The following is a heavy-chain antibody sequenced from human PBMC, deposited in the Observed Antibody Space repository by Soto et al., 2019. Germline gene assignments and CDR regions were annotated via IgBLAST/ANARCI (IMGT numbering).Heavy chain of an antibody. CDR2: IYWDDDK. V-gene: IGHV2-5*02. CDR3: VHRSFATAAFDV. D-gene: IGHD2-21*02. J-gene: IGHJ3*01. Sequence: QITLKESGPTLVKPTQTLTLTCTFSGFSLSTSGVGVGWIRQPPGKALEWLALIYWDDDKHYSRSLKSRLTIAMDTSKTQVVLPMTHMEPVDTATYFCVHRSFATAAFDVWGQGTVVTVSS. CDR1: GFSLSTSGVG.